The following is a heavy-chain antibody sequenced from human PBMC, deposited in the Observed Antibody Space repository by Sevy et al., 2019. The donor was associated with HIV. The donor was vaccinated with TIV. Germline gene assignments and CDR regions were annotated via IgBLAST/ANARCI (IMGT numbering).Heavy chain of an antibody. J-gene: IGHJ4*02. D-gene: IGHD6-13*01. Sequence: ASMKVSCKASGGTFSSYAISWVRQAPGQGLEWMGGIIPIFGTANYSQKFQSRVTITADKSTSTAYMELSSLRSEDTAVYYCATIHIAAAGTGSNYFDYWGQGTLVTVSS. V-gene: IGHV1-69*06. CDR1: GGTFSSYA. CDR2: IIPIFGTA. CDR3: ATIHIAAAGTGSNYFDY.